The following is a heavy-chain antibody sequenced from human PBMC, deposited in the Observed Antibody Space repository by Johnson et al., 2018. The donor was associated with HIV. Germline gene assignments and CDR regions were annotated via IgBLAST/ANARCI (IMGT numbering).Heavy chain of an antibody. V-gene: IGHV3-20*04. Sequence: VQLVESGGGVARPGGSLRLSCAASGFTFDDYGMSWVRQAPGKGLEWVSGIDWSGGRTGYADSVKGRFTISRDNAKKLMYLQMYSLRAEDTAVYYCARNGLIPAAKGVAFDIWGHGTTVTVSS. CDR3: ARNGLIPAAKGVAFDI. D-gene: IGHD2-2*01. CDR2: IDWSGGRT. CDR1: GFTFDDYG. J-gene: IGHJ3*02.